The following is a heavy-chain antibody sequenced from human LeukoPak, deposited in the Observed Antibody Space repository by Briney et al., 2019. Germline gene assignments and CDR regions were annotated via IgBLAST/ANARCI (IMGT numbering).Heavy chain of an antibody. Sequence: GGSLRLSCAASGFTFSSYSMNWVRQAPGKGLEWVSSISSSSRYMYYADSAKGRFTISRDNAKNSLYLQMNSLRAEDTAVYYCARGTRDKAAAGIDYWGQGTLVTVSS. J-gene: IGHJ4*02. CDR2: ISSSSRYM. CDR1: GFTFSSYS. V-gene: IGHV3-21*01. CDR3: ARGTRDKAAAGIDY. D-gene: IGHD6-13*01.